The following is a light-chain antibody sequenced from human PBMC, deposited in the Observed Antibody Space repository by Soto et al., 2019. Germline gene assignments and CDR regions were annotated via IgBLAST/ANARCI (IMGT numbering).Light chain of an antibody. CDR2: DDN. V-gene: IGLV1-44*01. J-gene: IGLJ3*02. CDR1: SSSIGGHT. CDR3: AAWDDSLNGVM. Sequence: QSVLTQPPSASGTPGQRVTISCSGSSSSIGGHTVNWYRHLPGTAPKVVIYDDNQRPSGVPDRFSGSKSGTPASLAISGLQPEDEAHYYCAAWDDSLNGVMFGGGTKLTVL.